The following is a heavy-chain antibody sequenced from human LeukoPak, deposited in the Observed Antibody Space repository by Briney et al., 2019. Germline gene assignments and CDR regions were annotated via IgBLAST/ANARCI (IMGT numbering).Heavy chain of an antibody. CDR3: AKDLVPAAIMVVYYYYGMDV. Sequence: GGSLRLSCAASGFTFSSYGMHWVRQAPGKGLEWVAVISYDGSNKYYADSVKGRFTISRDNSKNTLYLQMNSLRAEDTAVYYCAKDLVPAAIMVVYYYYGMDVWGQGTTVTVSS. D-gene: IGHD2-2*02. J-gene: IGHJ6*02. V-gene: IGHV3-30*18. CDR1: GFTFSSYG. CDR2: ISYDGSNK.